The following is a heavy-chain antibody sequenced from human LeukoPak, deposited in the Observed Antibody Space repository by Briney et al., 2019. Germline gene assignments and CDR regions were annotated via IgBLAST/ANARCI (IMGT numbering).Heavy chain of an antibody. D-gene: IGHD3-10*01. V-gene: IGHV3-74*01. CDR3: AKGYYGSGVDY. J-gene: IGHJ4*02. Sequence: PGGSLRLSCAASGFTFSSYWMHWVRQAPGMGLEWVSHIKSDGSRTNYADSVKGRFTISRDNAKNTLYLQMSSLRAEDTAVYYCAKGYYGSGVDYWGQGTLVTVSS. CDR2: IKSDGSRT. CDR1: GFTFSSYW.